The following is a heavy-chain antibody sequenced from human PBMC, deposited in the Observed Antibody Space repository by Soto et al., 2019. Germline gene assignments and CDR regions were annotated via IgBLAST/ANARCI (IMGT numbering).Heavy chain of an antibody. CDR2: ISDSGGTT. V-gene: IGHV3-23*01. CDR1: GFTFRSNA. CDR3: AKVYRRYYFDY. D-gene: IGHD2-15*01. J-gene: IGHJ4*02. Sequence: GVSLRLSCAASGFTFRSNAMRWVRQAPGKGLEWVAAISDSGGTTYYTDSVKGRFTISRDNSKNTLYLQMDSLRAEDTAVYYCAKVYRRYYFDYWGQGTLVTVSS.